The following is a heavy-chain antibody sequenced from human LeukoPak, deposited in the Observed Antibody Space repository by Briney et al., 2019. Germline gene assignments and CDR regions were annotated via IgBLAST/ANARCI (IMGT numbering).Heavy chain of an antibody. CDR3: ARLVAPFYYYIDV. V-gene: IGHV3-7*01. CDR2: INQDGSEK. D-gene: IGHD2-15*01. Sequence: GGSLRLSCAASGYTFSTYWRNWVRQAPGKGREWVAIINQDGSEKYYVDSVRGRFTISRDNAKNSLYLQTNSLRAEDTAVYYCARLVAPFYYYIDVWGKGPTVTVSS. CDR1: GYTFSTYW. J-gene: IGHJ6*03.